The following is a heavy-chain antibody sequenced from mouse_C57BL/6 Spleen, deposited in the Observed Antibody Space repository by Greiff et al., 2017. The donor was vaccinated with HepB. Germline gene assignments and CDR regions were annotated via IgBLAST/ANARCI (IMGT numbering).Heavy chain of an antibody. D-gene: IGHD1-1*01. CDR2: INPSSGYT. Sequence: VQLQQSGAELARPGASVKMSCKASGYTFTSYTMHWVKQRPGQGLEWIGYINPSSGYTKYNQKFKDKATLTADKSSSTAYMQLSSLTSEDSAVYYCARRAGHYYGSSYGYWYFDVWGTGTTVTVSS. CDR1: GYTFTSYT. V-gene: IGHV1-4*01. J-gene: IGHJ1*03. CDR3: ARRAGHYYGSSYGYWYFDV.